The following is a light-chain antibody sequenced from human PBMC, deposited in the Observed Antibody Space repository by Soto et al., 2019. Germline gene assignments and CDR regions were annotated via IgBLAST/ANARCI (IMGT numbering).Light chain of an antibody. CDR1: QGISSY. Sequence: AIRMTQSPSSLSASTGGRVTITCRASQGISSYLAWYQQKPGKAPKLLIYAASTLQSGVPSRFSGSGSGTDFTLTISCLRSEDFATYYCQQYYSYPWTFGQGTKVDIK. J-gene: IGKJ1*01. CDR2: AAS. V-gene: IGKV1-8*01. CDR3: QQYYSYPWT.